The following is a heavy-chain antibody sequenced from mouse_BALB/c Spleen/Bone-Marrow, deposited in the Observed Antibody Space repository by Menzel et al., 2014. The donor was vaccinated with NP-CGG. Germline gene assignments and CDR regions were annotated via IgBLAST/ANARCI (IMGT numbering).Heavy chain of an antibody. D-gene: IGHD1-1*01. CDR1: GYILTSYY. Sequence: VKLVESGPELVKPGASVKISCKASGYILTSYYIHWVKQRPGQGLEWIGWIFPRNGSTKYNEKFKGKATLTADTSSSTAYMQLSSLTSEDSAVYFCARRDYYGSTYGFDYWGQGTTLTVSS. CDR3: ARRDYYGSTYGFDY. V-gene: IGHV1S12*01. CDR2: IFPRNGST. J-gene: IGHJ2*01.